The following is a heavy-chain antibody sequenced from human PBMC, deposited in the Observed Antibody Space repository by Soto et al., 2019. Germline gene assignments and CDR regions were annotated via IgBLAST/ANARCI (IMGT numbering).Heavy chain of an antibody. CDR1: GYTFTTYG. J-gene: IGHJ1*01. D-gene: IGHD3-22*01. V-gene: IGHV5-51*01. CDR2: IYPGDSGT. CDR3: ARPREYDTSGPFQH. Sequence: PGESLKISCRGSGYTFTTYGIGWVRQMPGKGLEWMGVIYPGDSGTRYSPSFEGQVTMSADKSTGTAYLQWSSLKASDTAIYYCARPREYDTSGPFQHWGQGTLVTVSS.